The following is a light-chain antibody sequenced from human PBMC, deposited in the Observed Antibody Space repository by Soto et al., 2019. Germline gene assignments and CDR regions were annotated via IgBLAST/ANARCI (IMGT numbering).Light chain of an antibody. J-gene: IGKJ1*01. V-gene: IGKV1-5*03. CDR1: QTINNW. CDR2: KTS. Sequence: DVQMTQSPSTLSASVGDRVTITCRASQTINNWLVWYQQRPGKAPTFLIYKTSTLETGVPSRFSGSGSGTEFTLTISSLQPEDFAIYYCQQYNTYPWTFGQGTRVES. CDR3: QQYNTYPWT.